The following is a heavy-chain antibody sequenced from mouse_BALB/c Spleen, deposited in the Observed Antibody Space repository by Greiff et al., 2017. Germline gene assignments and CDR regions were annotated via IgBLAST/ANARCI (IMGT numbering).Heavy chain of an antibody. D-gene: IGHD1-1*01. Sequence: EVQLHQSGPELVKPGASVKMSCKASGYTFTSYVMNWVKQKPGQGLEWIGYINPYNDGTKYNEKFKGKDTLTSDKSSSTAYMELSSLTSEDSAVYCCARPLFITTVVDPFDYGGQGTPLTVSS. V-gene: IGHV1-14*01. J-gene: IGHJ2*01. CDR3: ARPLFITTVVDPFDY. CDR1: GYTFTSYV. CDR2: INPYNDGT.